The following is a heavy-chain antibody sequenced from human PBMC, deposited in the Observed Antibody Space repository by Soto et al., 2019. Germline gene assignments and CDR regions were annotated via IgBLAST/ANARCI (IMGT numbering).Heavy chain of an antibody. D-gene: IGHD3-9*01. V-gene: IGHV5-51*01. J-gene: IGHJ4*02. CDR3: ARTTVLRYFDCPLDY. Sequence: GESLKISCKGSGDSFTTYRIARVRQMPGKGLEWMGIVYPGDSETRYSPSFQGQVTISADKSISTAYLQWSSLKASDTAMYYCARTTVLRYFDCPLDYWGQGTLVTV. CDR2: VYPGDSET. CDR1: GDSFTTYR.